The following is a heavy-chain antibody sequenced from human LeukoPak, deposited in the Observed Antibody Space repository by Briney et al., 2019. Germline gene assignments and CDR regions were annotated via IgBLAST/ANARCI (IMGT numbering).Heavy chain of an antibody. J-gene: IGHJ4*02. CDR1: GGSISSNSYY. V-gene: IGHV4-39*01. D-gene: IGHD3-10*01. CDR3: ARTRYYYNSRSYGAPYYFDY. CDR2: IYYSGST. Sequence: SETLSLTCTVSGGSISSNSYYWGWIRQPPGKGLEWIGSIYYSGSTYYNPSLKSRVTISVDTSKNQFSLKLSSVAAADTAVYYCARTRYYYNSRSYGAPYYFDYWGQGTLVTVSS.